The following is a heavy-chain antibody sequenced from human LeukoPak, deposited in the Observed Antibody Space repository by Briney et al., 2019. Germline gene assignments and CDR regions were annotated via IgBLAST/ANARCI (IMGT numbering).Heavy chain of an antibody. D-gene: IGHD6-19*01. CDR2: ISGSGGST. CDR3: AKDAERVAVTGHLDY. J-gene: IGHJ4*02. CDR1: GFSFSSYA. Sequence: PGGSLRLSCASSGFSFSSYAMNWVRRAPGKGLEWVSAISGSGGSTSYAVSVKARFTISRDNSKNTLFLQMNSLRAEDTAVYYCAKDAERVAVTGHLDYWGQGTLVTVSS. V-gene: IGHV3-23*01.